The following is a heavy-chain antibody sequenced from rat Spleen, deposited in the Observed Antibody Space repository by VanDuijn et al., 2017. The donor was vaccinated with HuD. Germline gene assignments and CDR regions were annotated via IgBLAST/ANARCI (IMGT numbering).Heavy chain of an antibody. CDR3: AIHGGLRNWFDS. Sequence: EVQLVESGGGLMQPGRSLKLSCAASGFTFSNYDMAWVRQAPTKGLEWIASISTGAVNTYYRDSVKGRFTVSRDDANNTHYLQMDSLRSEDTATYYCAIHGGLRNWFDSWGQGTLVTVSS. V-gene: IGHV5S13*01. J-gene: IGHJ3*01. D-gene: IGHD1-11*01. CDR2: ISTGAVNT. CDR1: GFTFSNYD.